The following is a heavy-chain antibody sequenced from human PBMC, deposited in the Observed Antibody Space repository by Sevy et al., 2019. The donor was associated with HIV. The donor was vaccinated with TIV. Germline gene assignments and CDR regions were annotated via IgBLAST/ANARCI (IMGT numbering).Heavy chain of an antibody. Sequence: GSLRLSCAASGFTFSSFNMNWVRQAPGKGLEWVSSISGLSNYIYYAESLKGRFIISRDNAKNTLYLQKNSLGADDTAVYYCARGPPDGSYDYFDYWGQGTLVTVSS. V-gene: IGHV3-21*06. J-gene: IGHJ4*02. CDR3: ARGPPDGSYDYFDY. CDR1: GFTFSSFN. D-gene: IGHD1-26*01. CDR2: ISGLSNYI.